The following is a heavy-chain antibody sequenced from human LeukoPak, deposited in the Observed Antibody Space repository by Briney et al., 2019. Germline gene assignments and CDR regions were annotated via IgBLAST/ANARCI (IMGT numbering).Heavy chain of an antibody. Sequence: ASVKVSCKASGYTFTSYYMHWVRQAPGQGLEWMGIINPSGGSTNYAQKFQGRVTMTRDTSTSTVYMEVSSLRSEDTAVYYCAVVVITIGAFDYWGQGTLVTVSS. V-gene: IGHV1-46*01. CDR2: INPSGGST. CDR3: AVVVITIGAFDY. CDR1: GYTFTSYY. D-gene: IGHD3-22*01. J-gene: IGHJ4*02.